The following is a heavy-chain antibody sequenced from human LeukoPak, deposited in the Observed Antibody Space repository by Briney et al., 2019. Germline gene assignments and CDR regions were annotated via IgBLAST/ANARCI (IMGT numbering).Heavy chain of an antibody. CDR3: ASPTYCSGGSCYRAFDI. V-gene: IGHV4-59*08. CDR1: GGSISTYY. CDR2: IYYSGST. D-gene: IGHD2-15*01. Sequence: SETLSLTCTVSGGSISTYYWTWIRQPPGKGLDYIGYIYYSGSTDYNPSLKSRVTISVDTSKNQFSLKLSSVTAADTAVYYCASPTYCSGGSCYRAFDIWGQGTMVTVSS. J-gene: IGHJ3*02.